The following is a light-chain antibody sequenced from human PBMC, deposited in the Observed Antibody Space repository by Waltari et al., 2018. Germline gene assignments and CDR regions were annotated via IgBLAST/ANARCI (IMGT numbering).Light chain of an antibody. CDR3: SSYAGSLVV. CDR1: SRDVGGYYY. Sequence: QSALTQPPSASGSPGQSVTISCTGTSRDVGGYYYVSWYQPHPGKAPKLMIYEVSKRPSGVPDRFSGSKSGNTASLTVSGLQAEDEADYYCSSYAGSLVVFGGGTKLTVL. J-gene: IGLJ2*01. CDR2: EVS. V-gene: IGLV2-8*01.